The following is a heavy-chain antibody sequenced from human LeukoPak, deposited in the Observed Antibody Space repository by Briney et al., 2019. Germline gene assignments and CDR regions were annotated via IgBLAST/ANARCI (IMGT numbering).Heavy chain of an antibody. CDR2: ISGSGGST. CDR1: GFSFSSYA. Sequence: GGSLRLSCAASGFSFSSYAMTWVRQAPGKGLEWVSAISGSGGSTYYPNSVKGRFSISRDNSKSTLYLQMNSLRAEDTAVYYFAKVDLCFGGDYWGQGTLVTVSS. CDR3: AKVDLCFGGDY. D-gene: IGHD3-10*01. V-gene: IGHV3-23*01. J-gene: IGHJ4*02.